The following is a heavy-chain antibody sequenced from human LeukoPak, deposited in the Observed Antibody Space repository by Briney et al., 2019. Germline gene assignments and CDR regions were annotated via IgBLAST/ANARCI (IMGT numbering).Heavy chain of an antibody. J-gene: IGHJ4*02. CDR1: GFTFSSYE. CDR3: DRVAEAAAFDS. V-gene: IGHV3-21*06. Sequence: VGSLRLSCAASGFTFSSYEMNWVRQAPGKGLEWVSSISRNSRYIYYADSMRGRFTISRDNAKNSLYLQMNSLKPEDTAVYYCDRVAEAAAFDSWGQGTLVTVSS. CDR2: ISRNSRYI. D-gene: IGHD6-13*01.